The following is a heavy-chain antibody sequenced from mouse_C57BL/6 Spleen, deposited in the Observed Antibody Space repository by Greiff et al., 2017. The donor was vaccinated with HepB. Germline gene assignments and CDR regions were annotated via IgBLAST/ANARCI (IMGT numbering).Heavy chain of an antibody. J-gene: IGHJ3*01. D-gene: IGHD2-4*01. Sequence: VQLQQPGAELVKPGASVKLSCKASGYTFTSYWMHWVKQRPGQGLEWIGMIHPNSGSTNYNEKFKSKATLTVDKSSSTAYMQLSSLTSEDSAVYYCARMRDYDGAWFAYWGQGTLVTVSA. V-gene: IGHV1-64*01. CDR2: IHPNSGST. CDR1: GYTFTSYW. CDR3: ARMRDYDGAWFAY.